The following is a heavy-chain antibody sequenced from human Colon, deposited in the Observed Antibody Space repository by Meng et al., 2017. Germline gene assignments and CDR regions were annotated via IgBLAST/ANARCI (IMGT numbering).Heavy chain of an antibody. J-gene: IGHJ3*02. CDR1: GFTFSGSA. CDR3: TRLKYGDYTDAFDI. V-gene: IGHV3-73*01. Sequence: GESLKISCAASGFTFSGSALHWVRQASGKGLEWVGRIRSKANSYATAHAASVKGRFTFSRDDSKNTAYLQMNSLQTEDTAVYYCTRLKYGDYTDAFDIWGQGTMVTVSS. CDR2: IRSKANSYAT. D-gene: IGHD4-17*01.